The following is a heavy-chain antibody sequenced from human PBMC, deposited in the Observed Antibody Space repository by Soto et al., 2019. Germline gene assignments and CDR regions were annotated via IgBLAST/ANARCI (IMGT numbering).Heavy chain of an antibody. D-gene: IGHD3-3*01. J-gene: IGHJ4*02. Sequence: PGESLKISCKGSGYSFTSYWIGWVRQMPGKGLEWMGIIYPGDSDTRYSPSLQGQVTISADKSISTAYLQWSSLKASDTAMYYCARLRRAIFGVAEIDYWGQGTLVTVSS. CDR1: GYSFTSYW. CDR2: IYPGDSDT. CDR3: ARLRRAIFGVAEIDY. V-gene: IGHV5-51*01.